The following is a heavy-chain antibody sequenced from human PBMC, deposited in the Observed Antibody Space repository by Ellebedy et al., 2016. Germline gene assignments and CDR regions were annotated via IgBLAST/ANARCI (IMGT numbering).Heavy chain of an antibody. Sequence: ASVKVFCKASGYTFTSYGISWVRQAPGQGLEWMGWISAYNGNTNYAQKLQGRVTMTTDTSTSTAYMELRSLRSDDTAVYYCARGGAIMVAAAGTGGDYWGQGTLVTVSS. V-gene: IGHV1-18*04. CDR1: GYTFTSYG. J-gene: IGHJ4*02. CDR2: ISAYNGNT. D-gene: IGHD6-13*01. CDR3: ARGGAIMVAAAGTGGDY.